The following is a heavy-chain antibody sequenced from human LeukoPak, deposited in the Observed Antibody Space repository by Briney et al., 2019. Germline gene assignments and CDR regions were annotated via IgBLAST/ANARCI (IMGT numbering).Heavy chain of an antibody. D-gene: IGHD3-3*01. V-gene: IGHV4-39*07. CDR3: ARDRDYDFWSGYDY. CDR2: IYYSGST. J-gene: IGHJ4*02. CDR1: GGSISSSSYY. Sequence: PSETLSLTCTVSGGSISSSSYYWGWIRQPPGRGLEWIGSIYYSGSTYYNPSLKSRVTISVDTSKNQFSLKLSSVTAADTAVYYCARDRDYDFWSGYDYWGQGTPVTVSS.